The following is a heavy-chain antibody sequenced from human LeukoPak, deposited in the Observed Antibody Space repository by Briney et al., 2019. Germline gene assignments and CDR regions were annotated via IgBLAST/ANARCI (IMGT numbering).Heavy chain of an antibody. CDR1: GFTFDDYY. V-gene: IGHV3-11*04. CDR2: IHPRGGSM. CDR3: AKLFSEATAPFDY. Sequence: GGSLRLSCTASGFTFDDYYMTWIRQAPGKGLEWLSYIHPRGGSMNFVDSVKGRFTISRDNARNSLYLQMNSLRAEDTAVYYCAKLFSEATAPFDYWGQGTLVTVSS. D-gene: IGHD2-21*01. J-gene: IGHJ4*02.